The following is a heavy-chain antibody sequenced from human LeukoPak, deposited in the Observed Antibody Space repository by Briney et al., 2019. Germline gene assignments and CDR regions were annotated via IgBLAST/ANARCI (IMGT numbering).Heavy chain of an antibody. CDR3: AKDAQRGCDYSNSLDK. CDR1: GFTFSHYG. V-gene: IGHV3-33*06. J-gene: IGHJ4*02. Sequence: GGSLRLSCAPSGFTFSHYGMHWVRQAPGKGLEWVAVIWSDGTKTYYGDPVKGRFTISRDNFQRTAYLQMNSLRAEDTAVYYCAKDAQRGCDYSNSLDKWGQGTLVTVSS. D-gene: IGHD4-11*01. CDR2: IWSDGTKT.